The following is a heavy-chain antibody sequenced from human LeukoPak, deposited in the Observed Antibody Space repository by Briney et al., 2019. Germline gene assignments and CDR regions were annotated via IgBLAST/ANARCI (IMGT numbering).Heavy chain of an antibody. D-gene: IGHD3-10*01. Sequence: ASVKVSCKASGYTFSNYYMHWVRQAPGQGLEWMGWINPNSGGTNYAQKFQGRVTMTRDTSISTAYMELSRLRSDDTAVYYCARSPVLLWFGELSTIDYWGQGTLVTVSS. J-gene: IGHJ4*02. V-gene: IGHV1-2*02. CDR3: ARSPVLLWFGELSTIDY. CDR1: GYTFSNYY. CDR2: INPNSGGT.